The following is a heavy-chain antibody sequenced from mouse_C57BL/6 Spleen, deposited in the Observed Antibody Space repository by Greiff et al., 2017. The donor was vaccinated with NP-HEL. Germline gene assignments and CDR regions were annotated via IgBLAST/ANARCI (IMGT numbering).Heavy chain of an antibody. V-gene: IGHV5-15*01. CDR2: ISNLAYSI. J-gene: IGHJ4*01. CDR1: GFTFSDYG. CDR3: ARQNYDAMDY. Sequence: EVKLMESGGGLVQPGGSLKLSCAASGFTFSDYGMAWVRQAPRKGPEWVAFISNLAYSIYYADTVTGRFTISRENAKNTLYLEMSSLRSEDTAMYYCARQNYDAMDYWGQGTSVTVSS. D-gene: IGHD1-1*02.